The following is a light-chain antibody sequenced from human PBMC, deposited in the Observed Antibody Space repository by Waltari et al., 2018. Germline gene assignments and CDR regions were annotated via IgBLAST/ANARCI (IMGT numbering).Light chain of an antibody. CDR3: QQYGSSPGLT. V-gene: IGKV3-20*01. Sequence: EIVLTQSPGTLSLSPGARAPLPCRASQSVSSSYLAWYQQKPGQAPRLLIYGASSRATGIPDRFSGSGSGTDFTLTISRLEPEDFAVYYCQQYGSSPGLTFGGGTKVEIK. J-gene: IGKJ4*01. CDR2: GAS. CDR1: QSVSSSY.